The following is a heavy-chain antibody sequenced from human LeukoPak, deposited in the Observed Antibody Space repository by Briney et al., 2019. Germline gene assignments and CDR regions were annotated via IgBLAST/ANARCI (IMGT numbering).Heavy chain of an antibody. CDR2: ISAYNGNT. CDR3: ARADQVWVAATAFDY. V-gene: IGHV1-18*01. Sequence: ASVKVSCKASGYTLTSYGISWVRQAPGQGLEWMGWISAYNGNTNYAQELQGRVTMTTDTSTSTAYMELRSLRSDDTAVYYCARADQVWVAATAFDYWGQGTLVTVSS. D-gene: IGHD2-15*01. CDR1: GYTLTSYG. J-gene: IGHJ4*02.